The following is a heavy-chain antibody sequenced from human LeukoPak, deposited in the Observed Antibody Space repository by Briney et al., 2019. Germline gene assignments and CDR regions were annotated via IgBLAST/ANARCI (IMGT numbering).Heavy chain of an antibody. D-gene: IGHD3-3*01. Sequence: GGSLRLSCAASGFTFSSYAMSWVRQAPGKGLEWVSAISGSGGSTYYADSVKGRFTISRDNSKNTLYLQMNSLRAEDTAVYYCAKDLLRFSVYGMDVWGQGTTVTVSS. J-gene: IGHJ6*02. CDR2: ISGSGGST. CDR3: AKDLLRFSVYGMDV. CDR1: GFTFSSYA. V-gene: IGHV3-23*01.